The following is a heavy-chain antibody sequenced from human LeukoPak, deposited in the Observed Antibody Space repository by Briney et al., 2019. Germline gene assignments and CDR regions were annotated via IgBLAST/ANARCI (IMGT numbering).Heavy chain of an antibody. V-gene: IGHV4-4*07. J-gene: IGHJ4*02. Sequence: PSETLSLTCTVSGGSISSYYWSWIRQPAGKGLEWIGSIYYSGSTYYNPSLKSRVTISVDTSKNQFSLKLSSVTAADTAVYYCARGGSWYAYYFDYWGQGTLVTVSS. CDR3: ARGGSWYAYYFDY. CDR1: GGSISSYY. CDR2: IYYSGST. D-gene: IGHD6-13*01.